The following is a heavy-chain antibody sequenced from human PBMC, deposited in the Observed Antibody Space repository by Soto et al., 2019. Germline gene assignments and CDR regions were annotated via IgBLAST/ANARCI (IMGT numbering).Heavy chain of an antibody. V-gene: IGHV3-23*01. D-gene: IGHD3-10*02. CDR1: GFTFSNCA. CDR2: ISDRGGTT. CDR3: YVLCSKYSVDY. J-gene: IGHJ4*02. Sequence: GGSLRLSCAASGFTFSNCAMSWVRQAPGKGLEWVSTISDRGGTTYYADSVKGRLTISRDNSKNTLFLQMSSLRAEDTAVYYCYVLCSKYSVDYWGQGTLVTVSS.